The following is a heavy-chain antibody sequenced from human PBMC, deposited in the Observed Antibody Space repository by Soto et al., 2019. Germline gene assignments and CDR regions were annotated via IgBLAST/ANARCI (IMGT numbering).Heavy chain of an antibody. CDR3: ARSPSTNYDILTGPVYY. V-gene: IGHV1-46*01. D-gene: IGHD3-9*01. Sequence: GASVKVSCKASGYTFTSYYMHWVRQAPGQGLEWMGIINPSGGSTSYAQKFQGRVTMTRDTSTRTVCMGLSSLRSEDTAVYYCARSPSTNYDILTGPVYYWGQGTLVTVSS. CDR2: INPSGGST. J-gene: IGHJ4*02. CDR1: GYTFTSYY.